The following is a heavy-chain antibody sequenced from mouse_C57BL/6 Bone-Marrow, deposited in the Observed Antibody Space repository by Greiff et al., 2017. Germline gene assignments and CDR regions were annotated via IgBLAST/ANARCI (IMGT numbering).Heavy chain of an antibody. CDR3: ARALDGYPAWFAY. D-gene: IGHD2-3*01. Sequence: DVQLVESGGDLVKPGGSLKLSCAASGFTFSSYGMSWVRQTPDKRLEWVATISSGGSYTYYPDSVKGRFTISRDNAKNTLYLQMSSLKSEDTAMYYCARALDGYPAWFAYWGQGTLVTVSA. V-gene: IGHV5-6*01. J-gene: IGHJ3*01. CDR1: GFTFSSYG. CDR2: ISSGGSYT.